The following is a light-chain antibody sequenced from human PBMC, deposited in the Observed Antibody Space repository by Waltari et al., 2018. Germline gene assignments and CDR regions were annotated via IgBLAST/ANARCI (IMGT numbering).Light chain of an antibody. Sequence: QSVLTQPPSVSGAPGQTVTISCTGSRSNIGAVYAVHWYQQVQGTAPKPLISRKNDRPSGFRDRFSVSKSGTSPALGIPGLRAEDEAYYYCQSYDISLCGPVVFGGGTRLIVL. CDR1: RSNIGAVYA. CDR2: RKN. J-gene: IGLJ2*01. CDR3: QSYDISLCGPVV. V-gene: IGLV1-40*01.